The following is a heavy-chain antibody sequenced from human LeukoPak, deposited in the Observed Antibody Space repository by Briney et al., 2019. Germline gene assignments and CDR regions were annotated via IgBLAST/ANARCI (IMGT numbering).Heavy chain of an antibody. CDR3: AKDGRGYSYGRYFDY. D-gene: IGHD5-18*01. V-gene: IGHV3-30*18. J-gene: IGHJ4*02. CDR1: GFTFSSYG. CDR2: ISYDGSNK. Sequence: TGGSLRLSCAASGFTFSSYGMHWVRQAPGKGLEWVAVISYDGSNKYYADSVKGRFTISRDNSKNTLYLQMNSLRAEDTAVYYCAKDGRGYSYGRYFDYWGQGTLVTVSS.